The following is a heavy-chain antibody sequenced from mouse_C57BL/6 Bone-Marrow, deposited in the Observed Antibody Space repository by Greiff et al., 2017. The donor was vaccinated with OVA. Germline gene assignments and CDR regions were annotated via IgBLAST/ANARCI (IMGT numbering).Heavy chain of an antibody. D-gene: IGHD2-5*01. J-gene: IGHJ2*01. CDR2: IHPNSGST. V-gene: IGHV1-64*01. CDR1: GYTFTSYW. CDR3: VYSNYYFDY. Sequence: QVQLQQPGAELVKPGASVKLSCKASGYTFTSYWMHWVKQRPGQGLEWIGMIHPNSGSTNYNEKFKSKATLTVYKSSSTAYMQLSSLTSEDSAVYYCVYSNYYFDYWGQGTTLTVSS.